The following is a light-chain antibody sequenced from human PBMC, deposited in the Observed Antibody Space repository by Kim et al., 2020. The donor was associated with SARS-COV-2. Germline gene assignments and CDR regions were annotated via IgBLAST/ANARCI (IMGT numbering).Light chain of an antibody. Sequence: QSITIACTGTSSDVGSYNLVSWYQQHPGKAPKLMIYEGSKRPSGVSNRFSGSKSGNTASLTISGLQAEDEADYYCCSYAGSSTFWVFGGGTQLTVL. CDR2: EGS. CDR3: CSYAGSSTFWV. CDR1: SSDVGSYNL. J-gene: IGLJ3*02. V-gene: IGLV2-23*01.